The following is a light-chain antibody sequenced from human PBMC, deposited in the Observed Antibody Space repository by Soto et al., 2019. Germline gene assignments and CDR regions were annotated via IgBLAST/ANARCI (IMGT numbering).Light chain of an antibody. CDR1: QTVSSIY. V-gene: IGKV3-20*01. CDR2: GVS. J-gene: IGKJ5*01. Sequence: EIVLTQSPGTLSLSLGERATLSCRASQTVSSIYVAWYQQKVGQAPRLLIYGVSSRVTGIPDRFSGSGSGTDFTLTISRLEPEDFAVYYCQQYGSSPITFGQGPRLEIK. CDR3: QQYGSSPIT.